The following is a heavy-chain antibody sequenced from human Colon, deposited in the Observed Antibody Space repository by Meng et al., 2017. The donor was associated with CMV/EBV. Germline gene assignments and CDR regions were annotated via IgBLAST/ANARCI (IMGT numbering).Heavy chain of an antibody. V-gene: IGHV3-74*01. J-gene: IGHJ4*02. CDR2: VRGDESMI. D-gene: IGHD1-26*01. Sequence: SCAVSGFTFSNYWMHWVRQAPGKGPVWVSRVRGDESMITYADSVKGRFSISRDNAKNHLYLQMNSLRAEDTAVYYCTREGYSGSLDYWGQGTLVTVLL. CDR3: TREGYSGSLDY. CDR1: GFTFSNYW.